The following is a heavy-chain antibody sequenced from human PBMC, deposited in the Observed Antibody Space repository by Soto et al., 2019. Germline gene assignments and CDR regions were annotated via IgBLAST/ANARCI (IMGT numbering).Heavy chain of an antibody. CDR3: AKDLGSGKPYYYYAMDV. CDR1: GFIFSRYG. V-gene: IGHV3-30*18. J-gene: IGHJ6*02. CDR2: ISYDGSNK. Sequence: QVQLVESGGGVVQPGRSLRLSCAASGFIFSRYGMHWVRQAPGKGLEWVAVISYDGSNKYYAESVKGRFIISRDKSENTLYLQMNSLRAEDTGVYYCAKDLGSGKPYYYYAMDVWGQGTTVTVSS. D-gene: IGHD3-10*01.